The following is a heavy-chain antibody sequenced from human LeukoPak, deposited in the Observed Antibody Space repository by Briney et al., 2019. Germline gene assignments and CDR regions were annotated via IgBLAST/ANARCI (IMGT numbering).Heavy chain of an antibody. CDR3: AKVLETTRDY. V-gene: IGHV3-23*01. J-gene: IGHJ4*02. D-gene: IGHD4-11*01. CDR1: GFTFSTYA. CDR2: ISGSGGST. Sequence: GGSLRLSCAASGFTFSTYAMNWVRQAPGKGLEWVSSISGSGGSTYYADSVKGRFTISRDNSKNTLYLQMNSLRAEDTAVYYCAKVLETTRDYWGQGTLVTVSS.